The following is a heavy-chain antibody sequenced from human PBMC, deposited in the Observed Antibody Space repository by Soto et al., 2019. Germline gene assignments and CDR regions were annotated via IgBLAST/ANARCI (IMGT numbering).Heavy chain of an antibody. CDR3: ARVDWGSFDY. CDR2: IYYSVST. Sequence: SETLSLTFNVSGGSMSSGDYYWSWIRQHPGKGLEWIGYIYYSVSTNYNPSLKSRVTISVDTSKNQFSLKLSSVTAAETALYYCARVDWGSFDYWRQGTLVTVSS. V-gene: IGHV4-61*08. J-gene: IGHJ4*02. CDR1: GGSMSSGDYY. D-gene: IGHD7-27*01.